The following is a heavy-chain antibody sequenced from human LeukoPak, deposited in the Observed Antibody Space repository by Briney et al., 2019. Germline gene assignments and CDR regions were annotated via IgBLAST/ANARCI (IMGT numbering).Heavy chain of an antibody. J-gene: IGHJ4*02. CDR2: ISAYNGNT. Sequence: ASVKVSCKASGYTSTSYGISWVRQAPGQGLEWMGWISAYNGNTNYAQKLQGRVTMTTDTSTSTAYMELRSLRSDDTAVYYCARDSPYCSGGSCYPDYWGQGTLVTVSS. CDR3: ARDSPYCSGGSCYPDY. D-gene: IGHD2-15*01. V-gene: IGHV1-18*01. CDR1: GYTSTSYG.